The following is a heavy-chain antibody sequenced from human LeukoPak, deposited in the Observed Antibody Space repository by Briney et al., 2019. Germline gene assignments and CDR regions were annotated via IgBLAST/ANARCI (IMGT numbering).Heavy chain of an antibody. J-gene: IGHJ5*02. D-gene: IGHD6-19*01. Sequence: GESLKISCKGSGYTFTSYAMNWVRQAPGQGLEWMGWINTNTGNPTYAQGFTGRFVFSLDTSVSTAYLQISSLKAEDTAVYYCARDHSYSSGWYEERWFDPWGQGTLVTVSS. CDR3: ARDHSYSSGWYEERWFDP. V-gene: IGHV7-4-1*02. CDR2: INTNTGNP. CDR1: GYTFTSYA.